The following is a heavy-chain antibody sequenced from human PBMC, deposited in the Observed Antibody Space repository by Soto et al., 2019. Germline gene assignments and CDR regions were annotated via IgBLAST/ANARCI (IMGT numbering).Heavy chain of an antibody. Sequence: QVQLQESGPGLVKPSETLSLTCSVSGDSLNSYYWCWIRQSPGKGLEWLGYIYYSGDTKYNPSLQICISISLDTTENQFSLRLSSVTAADTAVYFCARDRNKLWKNDAFDIWGQGTMVTVSS. D-gene: IGHD1-1*01. J-gene: IGHJ3*02. CDR1: GDSLNSYY. CDR3: ARDRNKLWKNDAFDI. V-gene: IGHV4-59*01. CDR2: IYYSGDT.